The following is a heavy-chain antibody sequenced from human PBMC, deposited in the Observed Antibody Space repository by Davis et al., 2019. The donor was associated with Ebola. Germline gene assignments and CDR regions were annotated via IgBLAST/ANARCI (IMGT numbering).Heavy chain of an antibody. CDR1: GNSFTNYW. CDR2: IYTGDSDT. J-gene: IGHJ3*02. D-gene: IGHD7-27*01. Sequence: KVSCKGSGNSFTNYWIGWVRQMPGKGLEWMGIIYTGDSDTRYSPSFRGQVTISADKSSKTAFLQWSSLKASDTAMYYCASLRRTITGMDDGFDIWGQGTMVTVSS. CDR3: ASLRRTITGMDDGFDI. V-gene: IGHV5-51*01.